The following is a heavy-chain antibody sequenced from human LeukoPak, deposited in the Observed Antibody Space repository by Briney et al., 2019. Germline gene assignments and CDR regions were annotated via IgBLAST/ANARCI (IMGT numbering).Heavy chain of an antibody. CDR2: MYYSGAT. CDR3: ARGHTENYFDY. Sequence: SETLSLTCTVSGGSISNYYWSWIRQPPGKRLEWIGYMYYSGATNYNPSLKSRVTISVDRSKNQFSLKLSSVTAADTAVYYCARGHTENYFDYWGQGTLVTVSS. J-gene: IGHJ4*02. CDR1: GGSISNYY. V-gene: IGHV4-59*12. D-gene: IGHD5-18*01.